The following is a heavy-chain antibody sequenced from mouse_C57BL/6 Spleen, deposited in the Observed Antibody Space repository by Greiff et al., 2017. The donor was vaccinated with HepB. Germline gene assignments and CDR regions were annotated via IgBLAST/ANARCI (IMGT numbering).Heavy chain of an antibody. CDR2: IYPSDSET. CDR1: GYTFTSYW. J-gene: IGHJ4*01. V-gene: IGHV1-61*01. CDR3: AGDYDDAMDY. Sequence: QVQLQQPGAELVRPGSSVKLSCKASGYTFTSYWMDWVKQRPGQGLEWIGNIYPSDSETHYNQKFKDKATLTVDKSSSTAYMQLSSLTSEDSAVYYCAGDYDDAMDYWGQGTSVTVSS. D-gene: IGHD2-4*01.